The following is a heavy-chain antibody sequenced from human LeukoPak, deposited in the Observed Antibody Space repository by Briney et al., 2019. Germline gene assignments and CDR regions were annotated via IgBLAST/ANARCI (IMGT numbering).Heavy chain of an antibody. CDR3: ARAQYYSDSTGYYYLHY. D-gene: IGHD3-22*01. J-gene: IGHJ4*02. Sequence: GGSLRLSCAASGFTFSSYSMNWVRQAPGKGLEWVSSISSSSSYIYYADSVKGRFTISRDNAKNSLYLQMNSLRAEDTAVYYCARAQYYSDSTGYYYLHYWGQGTLVTVSS. CDR1: GFTFSSYS. CDR2: ISSSSSYI. V-gene: IGHV3-21*01.